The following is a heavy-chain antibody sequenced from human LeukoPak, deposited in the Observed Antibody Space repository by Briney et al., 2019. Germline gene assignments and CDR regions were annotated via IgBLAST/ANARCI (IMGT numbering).Heavy chain of an antibody. D-gene: IGHD3-9*01. J-gene: IGHJ4*02. Sequence: SETLSLTCTVSGASISSSSYYWAWIRQPPGTGLEWIGNIYYSGSTYYNPSLNSRVTISVDTSKNRFSLKLTSVTAADTAVFYCARLPQRSDVLTSYANSFDYWGQGTLVTASS. CDR3: ARLPQRSDVLTSYANSFDY. CDR2: IYYSGST. CDR1: GASISSSSYY. V-gene: IGHV4-39*01.